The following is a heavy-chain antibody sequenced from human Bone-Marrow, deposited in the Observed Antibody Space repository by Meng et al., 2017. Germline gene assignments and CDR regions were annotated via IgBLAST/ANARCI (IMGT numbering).Heavy chain of an antibody. V-gene: IGHV4-39*01. D-gene: IGHD2-21*01. Sequence: QLQLQESGPGLVKPSETLSLTCTVSGGSISSSSYYWGWIRQPPGKGLEWIGSIYYSGSTYYNPSLKSRVSISVDTSKNQFSLNLNSMTAADTAVYYCASFDHIPRRNYFDYWGQGTLVTVSS. CDR2: IYYSGST. CDR1: GGSISSSSYY. CDR3: ASFDHIPRRNYFDY. J-gene: IGHJ4*02.